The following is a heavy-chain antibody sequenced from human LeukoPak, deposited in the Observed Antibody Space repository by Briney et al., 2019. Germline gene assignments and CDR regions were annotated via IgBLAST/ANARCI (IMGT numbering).Heavy chain of an antibody. CDR2: IKQDGSEK. CDR3: ARESAEGIAVAGLDY. V-gene: IGHV3-7*01. J-gene: IGHJ4*02. Sequence: EGSLRLSCAASGFTFSSYWMSWVRQAPGKGLEWVANIKQDGSEKYYVDSVKGRFTISRDNAKNSLSLQMNSLRAEDTAVYYCARESAEGIAVAGLDYWGQGTLVTVSS. CDR1: GFTFSSYW. D-gene: IGHD6-19*01.